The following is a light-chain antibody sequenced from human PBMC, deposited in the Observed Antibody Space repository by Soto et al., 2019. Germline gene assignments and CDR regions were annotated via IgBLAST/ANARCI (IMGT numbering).Light chain of an antibody. CDR1: QTVYSY. CDR3: QQLNSYPPIT. V-gene: IGKV3-11*01. Sequence: EIVLTQSPATLSLSPGERATLSCRASQTVYSYLAWYQQKPGQAPRLLISDASNRATDIPARFSGSGSGTEFTLTISSLQPEDFATYYCQQLNSYPPITFGQGTRLEIK. J-gene: IGKJ5*01. CDR2: DAS.